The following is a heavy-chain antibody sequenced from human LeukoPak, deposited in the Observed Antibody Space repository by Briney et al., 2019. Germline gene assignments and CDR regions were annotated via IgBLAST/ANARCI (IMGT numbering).Heavy chain of an antibody. Sequence: ASVKVSCKASGYTFTSYYMHWVRQAPGQGLEWMGIINPSGGSTSYAQKSQGRVTMTRDTSTRTVYMELSSLRPEDTAVYYCARVKPNYYDSSAYGTFDIWGQGTMVTVSS. J-gene: IGHJ3*02. V-gene: IGHV1-46*01. D-gene: IGHD3-22*01. CDR3: ARVKPNYYDSSAYGTFDI. CDR1: GYTFTSYY. CDR2: INPSGGST.